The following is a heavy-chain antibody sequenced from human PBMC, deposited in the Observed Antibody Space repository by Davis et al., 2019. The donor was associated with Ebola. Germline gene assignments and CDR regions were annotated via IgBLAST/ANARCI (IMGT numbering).Heavy chain of an antibody. CDR1: GFIFSNYW. CDR2: INQDGKQK. V-gene: IGHV3-7*03. Sequence: PGGSLRLSCVTSGFIFSNYWMSWVRQAPGKGLEWVANINQDGKQKFYVDSVKGRFTISRDNAKNSLHLQMNNLRADDMAVYYCAREAAAGDYWGQGTLVTVS. D-gene: IGHD6-13*01. CDR3: AREAAAGDY. J-gene: IGHJ4*02.